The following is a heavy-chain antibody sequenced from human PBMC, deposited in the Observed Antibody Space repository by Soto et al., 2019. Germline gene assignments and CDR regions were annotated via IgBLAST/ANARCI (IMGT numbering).Heavy chain of an antibody. J-gene: IGHJ3*02. CDR1: GYTFSSYA. D-gene: IGHD5-18*01. CDR2: ITAGNGNT. V-gene: IGHV1-3*01. Sequence: GASVKVSCKASGYTFSSYAIHWVRQAPGQRLEWMGWITAGNGNTKYSQSFQARVTITRDTSATIVYMELSSLRSEDTALYYCERLGGYNYGDDAFDIWGHGTMVTVSS. CDR3: ERLGGYNYGDDAFDI.